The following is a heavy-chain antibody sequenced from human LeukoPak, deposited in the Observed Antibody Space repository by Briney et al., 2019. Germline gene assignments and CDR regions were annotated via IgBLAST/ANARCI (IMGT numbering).Heavy chain of an antibody. CDR2: ISSSGGST. Sequence: PGGSLRLSCAASGFTFSSYAMSWVRQAPGKGLEWVSAISSSGGSTYYADSVKGRFTISRDNSKNTLYLQTNSLRAEDTAVYYRAKGAWVSAAEAYYFAYWGQGTLVTVSS. CDR3: AKGAWVSAAEAYYFAY. CDR1: GFTFSSYA. V-gene: IGHV3-23*01. J-gene: IGHJ4*02. D-gene: IGHD2-15*01.